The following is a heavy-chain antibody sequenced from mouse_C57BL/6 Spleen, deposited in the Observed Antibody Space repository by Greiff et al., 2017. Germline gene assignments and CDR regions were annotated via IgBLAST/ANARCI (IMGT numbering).Heavy chain of an antibody. CDR1: GYSFTGYF. D-gene: IGHD2-13*01. Sequence: EVKLMESGPELVKPGDSVKISCKASGYSFTGYFMNWVMQSHGKSLEWIGRINPYNGDTFYNQKFKGKATLTVDKSSSTAHMELRRLTSEDSAVYYCARDYNWYFDVWGTGTTVTVSS. V-gene: IGHV1-20*01. J-gene: IGHJ1*03. CDR2: INPYNGDT. CDR3: ARDYNWYFDV.